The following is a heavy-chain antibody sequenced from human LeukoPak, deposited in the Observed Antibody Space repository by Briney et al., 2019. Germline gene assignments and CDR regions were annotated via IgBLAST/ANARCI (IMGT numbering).Heavy chain of an antibody. Sequence: GRSLRLSCAASGFTFSSYGMHWVRQAPGKGLEWVAVISYDGSNKYYADSVKGRFTISRDNSKNTLYLQMNSLRAEDTAVYYCARDRMIVVPMYYFDYWGQGTLVTVSS. D-gene: IGHD3-22*01. CDR2: ISYDGSNK. CDR1: GFTFSSYG. V-gene: IGHV3-30*03. J-gene: IGHJ4*02. CDR3: ARDRMIVVPMYYFDY.